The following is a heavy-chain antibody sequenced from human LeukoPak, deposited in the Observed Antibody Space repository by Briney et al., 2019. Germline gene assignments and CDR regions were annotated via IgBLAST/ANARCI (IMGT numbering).Heavy chain of an antibody. CDR2: IYYSGST. CDR3: ARVGYSYGGPYYFDY. Sequence: PSETLSLTCTVSGGSISSYYWSWIRQPPGKGLEWIGDIYYSGSTNYNPSLKSRVTISVDTSKNQFSLKLSSVTAADTAVYYCARVGYSYGGPYYFDYWGQGTLVTVSS. V-gene: IGHV4-59*01. CDR1: GGSISSYY. D-gene: IGHD5-18*01. J-gene: IGHJ4*02.